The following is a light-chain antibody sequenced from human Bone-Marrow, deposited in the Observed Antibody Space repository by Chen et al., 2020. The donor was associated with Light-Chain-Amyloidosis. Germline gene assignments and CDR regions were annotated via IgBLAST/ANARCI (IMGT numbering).Light chain of an antibody. CDR3: AAWDDSLSGPM. CDR1: SSNIGSNY. Sequence: QSVLTQPPSASGTPGQRVTISCSGSSSNIGSNYVYWYQQLPGTAPKLLIYRNTQRPSGVPDRFAGSKSGTSASLAISGLRSDDEADYYCAAWDDSLSGPMFGGGTKLTVL. CDR2: RNT. V-gene: IGLV1-47*01. J-gene: IGLJ3*02.